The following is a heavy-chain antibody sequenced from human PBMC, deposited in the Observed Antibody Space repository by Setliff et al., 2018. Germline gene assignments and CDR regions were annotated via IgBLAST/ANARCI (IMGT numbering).Heavy chain of an antibody. CDR3: ARDNTILGATDH. D-gene: IGHD1-26*01. J-gene: IGHJ5*02. V-gene: IGHV4-34*01. CDR1: GGSFNVYF. CDR2: ISHSGSP. Sequence: PSETLSLTCAVYGGSFNVYFWSWIRQPPGKGLEWIGEISHSGSPNYNPSLKSRVTMSVDTSTNQFSLRLTSLTAADTAVYFCARDNTILGATDHWGQGTLVTVSS.